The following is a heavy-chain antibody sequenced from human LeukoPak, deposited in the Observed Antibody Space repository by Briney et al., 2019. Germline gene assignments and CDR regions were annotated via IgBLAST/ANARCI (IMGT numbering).Heavy chain of an antibody. CDR1: GGSISSSSYY. Sequence: KPSETLSLTCTVSGGSISSSSYYWGWIRQPPGKRLEWIGSIYYSGSTYYNPSLKSRVTISVDTSKNQFSLKLSSVTAADTAVYYCATGAARSYYYYGMDVWGQGTTVTVSS. V-gene: IGHV4-39*01. J-gene: IGHJ6*02. CDR2: IYYSGST. D-gene: IGHD6-6*01. CDR3: ATGAARSYYYYGMDV.